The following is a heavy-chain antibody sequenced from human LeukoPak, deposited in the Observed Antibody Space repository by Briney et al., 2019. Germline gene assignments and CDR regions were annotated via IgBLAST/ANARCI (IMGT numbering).Heavy chain of an antibody. V-gene: IGHV4-31*03. Sequence: SETLSLTCTVSGGSISSGGYYWSWIRQHPGKGLEWIGYIYYSGSTNYNPSLKSRVTISVDTSKKQFSLKMSSVTAADTADYYCARVAPPNPYWGQGTLVTVSS. CDR1: GGSISSGGYY. CDR2: IYYSGST. J-gene: IGHJ4*02. CDR3: ARVAPPNPY.